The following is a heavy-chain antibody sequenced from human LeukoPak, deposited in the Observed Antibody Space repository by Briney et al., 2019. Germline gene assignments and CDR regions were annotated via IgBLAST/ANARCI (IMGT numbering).Heavy chain of an antibody. CDR3: ARSERISSSWLDI. CDR1: GGTFSSYA. Sequence: SVKVSCKASGGTFSSYAISWVRQAPGQGLEWMGGIIPIFGTANYAQKFQGRVTITTDESTSTAYMELSSLRSEDTAVYYCARSERISSSWLDIWGQGTMVTVSS. CDR2: IIPIFGTA. D-gene: IGHD6-13*01. J-gene: IGHJ3*02. V-gene: IGHV1-69*05.